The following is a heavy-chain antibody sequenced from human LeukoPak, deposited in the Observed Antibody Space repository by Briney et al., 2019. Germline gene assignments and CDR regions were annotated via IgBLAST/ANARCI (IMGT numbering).Heavy chain of an antibody. CDR3: ARSIVVVPAGYYYYYMDV. J-gene: IGHJ6*03. CDR2: IYTSGST. D-gene: IGHD2-2*01. V-gene: IGHV4-61*02. CDR1: GGSISSGSYY. Sequence: SQTLSLTCTVSGGSISSGSYYWSWIRQPAGKGLEWIGRIYTSGSTNYNPSLKSRVTISVDTSKNQFSLKLSSVTAADTAVYHCARSIVVVPAGYYYYYMDVWGKGTTVTVSS.